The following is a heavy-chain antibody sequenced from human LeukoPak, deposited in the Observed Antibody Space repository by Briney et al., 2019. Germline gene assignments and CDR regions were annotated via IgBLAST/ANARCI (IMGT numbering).Heavy chain of an antibody. CDR2: IIPIFGTA. J-gene: IGHJ4*02. V-gene: IGHV1-69*13. Sequence: ASVKVSCKASGGTFNSYAISWVRQAPGQGLGWMGGIIPIFGTANYAQKFQGRVTITADESTSTAYMELSSLRSEDTAVYYCASHYYDSSGYYYVFDYWGQGTLVTVSS. CDR3: ASHYYDSSGYYYVFDY. CDR1: GGTFNSYA. D-gene: IGHD3-22*01.